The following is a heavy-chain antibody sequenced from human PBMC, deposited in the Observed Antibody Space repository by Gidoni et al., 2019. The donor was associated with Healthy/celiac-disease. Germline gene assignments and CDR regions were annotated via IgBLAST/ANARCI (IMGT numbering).Heavy chain of an antibody. J-gene: IGHJ4*02. CDR3: ARDRYCSSTSCYYLDY. D-gene: IGHD2-2*01. CDR2: INPNSGGT. CDR1: GSTFPGYY. Sequence: QVPLVQAGAEVKKPGASVKVSCKDSGSTFPGYYLHWVRQAPGQGLEWMGWINPNSGGTNYAQKFQGRVTMTRDTSISTAYMELSRLRSDDTAVYDCARDRYCSSTSCYYLDYWGQGTLVTVSS. V-gene: IGHV1-2*02.